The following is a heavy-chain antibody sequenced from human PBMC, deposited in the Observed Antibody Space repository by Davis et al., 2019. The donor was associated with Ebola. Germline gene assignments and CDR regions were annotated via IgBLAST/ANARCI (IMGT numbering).Heavy chain of an antibody. Sequence: GESLKISCSASGFTFSSYAMHWVRQAPGKGLESVSRISSNGETTYYAESVKGRFTISRDNSKNTLYLQMNSLRAEDTAVYYCAKNRHGSGSYWGPVYYYDMDVWGQGTTVTVSS. D-gene: IGHD3-10*01. CDR1: GFTFSSYA. V-gene: IGHV3-64*04. CDR2: ISSNGETT. CDR3: AKNRHGSGSYWGPVYYYDMDV. J-gene: IGHJ6*02.